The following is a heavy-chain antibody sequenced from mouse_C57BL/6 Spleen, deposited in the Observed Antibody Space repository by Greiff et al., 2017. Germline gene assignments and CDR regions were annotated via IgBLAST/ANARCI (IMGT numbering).Heavy chain of an antibody. CDR2: ISGGGGNT. CDR1: GFTFSSYT. D-gene: IGHD1-1*01. J-gene: IGHJ2*01. CDR3: ARLDYGTY. V-gene: IGHV5-9*01. Sequence: EVKLVESGGGLVKPGGSLKLSCAASGFTFSSYTMSWVRQTPEKRLEWVATISGGGGNTYYPDSVKGRFTISRGNAKNTLYLQRSSLRSEDTALYYCARLDYGTYWSQGTTLTVSS.